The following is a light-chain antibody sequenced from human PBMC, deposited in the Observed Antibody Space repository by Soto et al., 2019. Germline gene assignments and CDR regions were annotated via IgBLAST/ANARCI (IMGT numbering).Light chain of an antibody. Sequence: DIQMTQSPSSLSASVGDRVTITCRASQSISTYLNWYQQKPGKVPKLLIYAASSLQSVVPSRFSGSGSGTDFTLTISSLQPEDFATYYCQQTHTTFTFGGGTTVEIK. CDR2: AAS. J-gene: IGKJ4*01. V-gene: IGKV1-39*01. CDR1: QSISTY. CDR3: QQTHTTFT.